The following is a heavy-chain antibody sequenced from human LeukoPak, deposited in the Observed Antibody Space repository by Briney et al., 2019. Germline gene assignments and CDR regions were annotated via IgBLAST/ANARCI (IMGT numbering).Heavy chain of an antibody. V-gene: IGHV3-23*01. J-gene: IGHJ4*02. CDR3: AKVTSYCTNGVCYDPIDY. D-gene: IGHD2-8*01. CDR2: ISGSGGST. Sequence: PGGSLRLSCAASGFTFSIYGMSWVRQAPGKGLEWVSGISGSGGSTYYADSVKGRFTISRDNSKNTLYLQMNSLRAEDTAVYYCAKVTSYCTNGVCYDPIDYWGQGTLVTVSS. CDR1: GFTFSIYG.